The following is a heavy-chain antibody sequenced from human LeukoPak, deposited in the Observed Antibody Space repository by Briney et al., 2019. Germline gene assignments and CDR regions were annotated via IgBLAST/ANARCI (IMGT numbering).Heavy chain of an antibody. CDR3: ARERVTTGGDACDI. D-gene: IGHD4-11*01. CDR2: ISSLGAKI. CDR1: GFTFSSSE. Sequence: GGSLRLSCAASGFTFSSSEMNWVRQAPGKGLEWVSYISSLGAKIYYADSVNGRFTMSRDNAKNSLYLQMNSLRAEDTAIYYCARERVTTGGDACDIWGHGTMVTVSS. J-gene: IGHJ3*02. V-gene: IGHV3-48*03.